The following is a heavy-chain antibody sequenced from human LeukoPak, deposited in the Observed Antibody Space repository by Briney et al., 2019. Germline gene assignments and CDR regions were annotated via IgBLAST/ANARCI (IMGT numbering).Heavy chain of an antibody. V-gene: IGHV3-21*01. D-gene: IGHD3-16*01. CDR2: ISRSGNYT. J-gene: IGHJ4*02. Sequence: PGGSLRLSCAASGLTFSSYYMNWVRQAPGKGLEWVSSISRSGNYTYYADSVKDRFTISRDNAKNSLYLQMNSLGAEDTAVYYCTRVSYADGGYFDYWGQGTLVTVSS. CDR1: GLTFSSYY. CDR3: TRVSYADGGYFDY.